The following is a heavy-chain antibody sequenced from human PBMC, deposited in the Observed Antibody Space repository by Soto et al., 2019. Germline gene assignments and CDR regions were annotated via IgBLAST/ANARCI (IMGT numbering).Heavy chain of an antibody. CDR3: VREYCAGGACSDAFHL. CDR2: ISYDGSNK. J-gene: IGHJ3*01. Sequence: PGGSLRLSCAASGFTFSSYGMHWVRQAPGKGLEWVAVISYDGSNKHYADSVKGRFTISRDNAKNSLYLQMKSLRSEDTAVYFCVREYCAGGACSDAFHLCGQGTLVTVSS. D-gene: IGHD2-21*01. CDR1: GFTFSSYG. V-gene: IGHV3-30*03.